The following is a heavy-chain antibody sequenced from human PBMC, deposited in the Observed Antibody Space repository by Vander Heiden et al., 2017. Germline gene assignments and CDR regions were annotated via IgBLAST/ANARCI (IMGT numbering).Heavy chain of an antibody. CDR1: GANVRNAW. CDR2: IERTSDGGTR. V-gene: IGHV3-15*04. J-gene: IGHJ3*02. D-gene: IGHD2-15*01. CDR3: ATGWFDAFET. Sequence: EGQLVESGGGLVKPGDSLRLTCTGTGANVRNAWMNWVRQPPGKGLEWVAGIERTSDGGTRDYAAPVKGRFLISRDDSDNVLYLELNSLKIDDTAVYYCATGWFDAFETWGQGTVVTVSS.